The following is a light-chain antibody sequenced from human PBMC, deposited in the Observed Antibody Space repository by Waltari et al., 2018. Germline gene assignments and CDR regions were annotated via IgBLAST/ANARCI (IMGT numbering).Light chain of an antibody. CDR3: QQYNNWPIT. CDR2: GAV. J-gene: IGKJ4*01. Sequence: EIVMTQSPATLSVSPGERATISCRASESVTNNLAWYKKRPGNPPRLLIHGAVTRATEIAARFTGSGSGTEFTLTISNLQSEDFAVYYCQQYNNWPITFGGGTKVEIK. V-gene: IGKV3-15*01. CDR1: ESVTNN.